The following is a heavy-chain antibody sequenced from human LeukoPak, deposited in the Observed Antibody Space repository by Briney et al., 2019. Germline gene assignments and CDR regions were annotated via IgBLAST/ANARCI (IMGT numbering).Heavy chain of an antibody. J-gene: IGHJ4*02. D-gene: IGHD3-22*01. V-gene: IGHV1-18*01. CDR2: ISAYNGNT. CDR1: GFTFSSYW. CDR3: ARIGTDYYDSSGYYRY. Sequence: GGSLRLSCAASGFTFSSYWMSWVRQAPGQGLEWMGWISAYNGNTNYAQKLQGRVTMTTDTSTSTAYMELRSLRSDDTAVYYCARIGTDYYDSSGYYRYWGQGTLVTVSS.